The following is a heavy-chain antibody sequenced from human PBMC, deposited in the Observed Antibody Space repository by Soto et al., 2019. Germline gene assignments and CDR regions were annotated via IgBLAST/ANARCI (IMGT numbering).Heavy chain of an antibody. V-gene: IGHV5-51*01. CDR3: ARLFTMVRGVFNWFDP. J-gene: IGHJ5*02. CDR2: IYPGDSDT. CDR1: GYSFTSYW. D-gene: IGHD3-10*01. Sequence: GESLKISCKGSGYSFTSYWIGWVRQMPGKGLEWMGIIYPGDSDTRYSPSFQGQVTVSADKSISTAYLQWSSLKASDTAMYYCARLFTMVRGVFNWFDPWGQGTLVTVSS.